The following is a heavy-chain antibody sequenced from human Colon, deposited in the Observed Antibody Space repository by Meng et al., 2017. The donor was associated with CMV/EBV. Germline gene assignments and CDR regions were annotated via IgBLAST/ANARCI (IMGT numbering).Heavy chain of an antibody. D-gene: IGHD3-3*01. Sequence: ASVKVSCKASGYTFTSYYMHWVRQAPGQGLEWMGIINPSGGSTSYAQKFQGRVTMTRDTSTSTVHMELSSLRSEDTAVYYCASAESRSGRNYYYGMDGWGQGTTVTVSS. CDR1: GYTFTSYY. V-gene: IGHV1-46*01. CDR2: INPSGGST. CDR3: ASAESRSGRNYYYGMDG. J-gene: IGHJ6*02.